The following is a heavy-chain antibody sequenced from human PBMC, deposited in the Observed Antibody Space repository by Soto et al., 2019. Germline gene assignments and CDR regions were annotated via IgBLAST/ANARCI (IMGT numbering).Heavy chain of an antibody. J-gene: IGHJ4*02. CDR1: GFTFDDYA. D-gene: IGHD6-19*01. V-gene: IGHV3-9*01. CDR2: SSWNSDRI. Sequence: DVQLVQSGGGLVQPGRSLRLSCAASGFTFDDYAMHWVRQVPGKGLEWVSGSSWNSDRIGYADSVKGRFTISRDNAKKSLYLQMNSLIVGDTVLYYCVKEVCRNGVAGSGWYGFDYWGQGSLVTV. CDR3: VKEVCRNGVAGSGWYGFDY.